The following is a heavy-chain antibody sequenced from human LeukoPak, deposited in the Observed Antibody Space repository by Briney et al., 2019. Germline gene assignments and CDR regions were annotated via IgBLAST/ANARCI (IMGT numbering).Heavy chain of an antibody. J-gene: IGHJ4*02. V-gene: IGHV1-2*06. CDR3: ARDYCGGDCFPDY. D-gene: IGHD2-21*02. CDR2: INPNSGDT. Sequence: ASVKVSCKASGYTFTGYYMHWVRQAPGQGLEWMGRINPNSGDTNYAQKFQGRVTMTRDTSISTAYMELSRLRSDDTAVYYCARDYCGGDCFPDYWGQGTLVSVST. CDR1: GYTFTGYY.